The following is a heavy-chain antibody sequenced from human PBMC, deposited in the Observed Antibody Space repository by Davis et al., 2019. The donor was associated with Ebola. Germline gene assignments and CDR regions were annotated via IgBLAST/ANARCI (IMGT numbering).Heavy chain of an antibody. D-gene: IGHD3-22*01. Sequence: GGSLRLSCAASGFAFGDYAMHWVRQAPGKGLEWVSLISWDGRSTAYGDSVRDRFTISRDNSRNFLYLQMNGLTAEDTALYYCTAYDSTFRNYWGQGTLVTVSS. CDR2: ISWDGRST. J-gene: IGHJ4*02. CDR3: TAYDSTFRNY. V-gene: IGHV3-43D*03. CDR1: GFAFGDYA.